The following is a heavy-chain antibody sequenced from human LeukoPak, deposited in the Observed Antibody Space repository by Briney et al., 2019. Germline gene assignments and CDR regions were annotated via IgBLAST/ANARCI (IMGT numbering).Heavy chain of an antibody. CDR3: AREFEGQEAGAYGSGSYDVFDI. V-gene: IGHV3-74*01. J-gene: IGHJ3*02. D-gene: IGHD3-10*01. CDR1: GFTFSNYW. CDR2: ITSDASST. Sequence: PGGSLRLFCAASGFTFSNYWMHWVRRAPGKGLVWVSRITSDASSTSYADSVKGRFTISRDNAKNTLYLRMNSLRAEDTAVYYCAREFEGQEAGAYGSGSYDVFDIWGQGTMVTVSS.